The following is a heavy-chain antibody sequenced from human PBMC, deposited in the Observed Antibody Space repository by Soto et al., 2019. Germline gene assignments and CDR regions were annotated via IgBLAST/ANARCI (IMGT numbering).Heavy chain of an antibody. Sequence: EVQLVESGGGLVKPGGSLRLSCAASGFTFSSYSMNWVRQAPGKGLAWVSSISSSSSYIYYADSVKGRFTISRDNANNSLCLQMDRLGAEDTAVYYCSRDRWRGSGSGYYYSGMDVWGQGTTVSVSS. CDR3: SRDRWRGSGSGYYYSGMDV. V-gene: IGHV3-21*01. CDR1: GFTFSSYS. J-gene: IGHJ6*02. D-gene: IGHD6-19*01. CDR2: ISSSSSYI.